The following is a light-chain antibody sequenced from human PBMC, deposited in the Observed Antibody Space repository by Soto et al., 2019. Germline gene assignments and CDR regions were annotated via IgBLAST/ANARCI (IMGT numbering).Light chain of an antibody. J-gene: IGLJ1*01. CDR3: DSYAGRSTSV. CDR1: SSDVGIYNL. V-gene: IGLV2-23*02. Sequence: QSVLTQPASVAGSPGQSITISCTGTSSDVGIYNLVSWYQQHPGKAPKLMSYEVTKRPSGVANRFSGSKSGNTAALTISGLQAEDEADYYCDSYAGRSTSVFGTGTKVTVL. CDR2: EVT.